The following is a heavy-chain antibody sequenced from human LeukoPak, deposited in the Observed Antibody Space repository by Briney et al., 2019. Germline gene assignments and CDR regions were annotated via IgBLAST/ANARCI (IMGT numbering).Heavy chain of an antibody. V-gene: IGHV4-4*07. J-gene: IGHJ4*02. CDR1: GGSLSSYY. CDR2: IYTSGST. CDR3: ARLKTWGGTQPYDY. Sequence: SETLSLTCTVSGGSLSSYYWSWIRRPAGKGLEWIGRIYTSGSTNYNPSLKSRVTISVDTSKNQFSLELRSVTAADTAVYYCARLKTWGGTQPYDYWGQGTLVTVSS. D-gene: IGHD1/OR15-1a*01.